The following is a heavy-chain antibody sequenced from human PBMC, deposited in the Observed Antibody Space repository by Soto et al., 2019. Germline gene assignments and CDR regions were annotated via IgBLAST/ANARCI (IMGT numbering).Heavy chain of an antibody. Sequence: PGGSLRLSCAASGFTFSSYSMNWVRQAPGKGLEWASSISSSSSYIYYADSVKGRFTISRDNAKNSLYLQMNSLRAEDTAVYYCAREAIAAAGPFDYWGQGTLVTVSS. CDR3: AREAIAAAGPFDY. CDR2: ISSSSSYI. J-gene: IGHJ4*02. CDR1: GFTFSSYS. V-gene: IGHV3-21*01. D-gene: IGHD6-13*01.